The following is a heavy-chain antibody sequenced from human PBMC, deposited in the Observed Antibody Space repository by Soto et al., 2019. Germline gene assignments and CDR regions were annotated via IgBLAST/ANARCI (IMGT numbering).Heavy chain of an antibody. J-gene: IGHJ6*02. Sequence: GASVKVSCKASGGTFSSYAISWVRQAPGQGLEWMGGIIPIFGTANYAQKFQGRVTITADESTSTAYMELSSLRSEDTAVYYCARHSYGYDYYYGMDVWGQGTTVTVSS. V-gene: IGHV1-69*13. CDR1: GGTFSSYA. D-gene: IGHD5-18*01. CDR2: IIPIFGTA. CDR3: ARHSYGYDYYYGMDV.